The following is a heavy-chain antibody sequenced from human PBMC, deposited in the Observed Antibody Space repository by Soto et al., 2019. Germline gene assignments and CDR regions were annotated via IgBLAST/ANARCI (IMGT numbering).Heavy chain of an antibody. CDR2: IYPGDHET. D-gene: IGHD6-13*01. CDR3: ARSPRSSPYFDY. V-gene: IGHV5-51*01. CDR1: GYTFSDFW. J-gene: IGHJ4*02. Sequence: GESLKISCQCSGYTFSDFWIGWVRQLPGKGLEWMGIIYPGDHETRYSPSFHGKVTISADKSINTAYLQWNSLEASDTAFYFCARSPRSSPYFDYWGQGALVTVSS.